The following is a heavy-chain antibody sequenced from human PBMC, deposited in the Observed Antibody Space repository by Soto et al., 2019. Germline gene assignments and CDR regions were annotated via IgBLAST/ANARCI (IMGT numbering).Heavy chain of an antibody. CDR3: ARWRPYLLYRSRWYFEL. CDR2: IYWYDHK. CDR1: GFSLSTSGVG. V-gene: IGHV2-5*01. D-gene: IGHD6-13*01. J-gene: IGHJ2*01. Sequence: ITLKESGPTLVKPTQTLTLTCTFSGFSLSTSGVGVGWMRQPPGKALEWLALIYWYDHKRSRPSLKSRLTTTKDTSKNQVVLTMGDMEPLDTATYYCARWRPYLLYRSRWYFELWGRGTLATVSS.